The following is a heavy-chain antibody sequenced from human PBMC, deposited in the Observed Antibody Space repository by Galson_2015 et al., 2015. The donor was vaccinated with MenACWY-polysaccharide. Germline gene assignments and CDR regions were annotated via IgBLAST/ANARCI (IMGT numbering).Heavy chain of an antibody. D-gene: IGHD6-6*01. CDR2: ISDSGGTT. CDR3: AKAHIAARPDRRMVYYYYMDV. V-gene: IGHV3-23*01. CDR1: GFTFSSYA. J-gene: IGHJ6*03. Sequence: SLRLSCAASGFTFSSYAMSWVCQAPGKGPEWVSAISDSGGTTFYADSVKGRFTISRDNSKNTLFLQMISLRVEDTAVYYCAKAHIAARPDRRMVYYYYMDVWGKGT.